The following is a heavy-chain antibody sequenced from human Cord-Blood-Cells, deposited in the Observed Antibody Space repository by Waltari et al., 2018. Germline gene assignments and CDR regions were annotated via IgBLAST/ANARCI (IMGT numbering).Heavy chain of an antibody. J-gene: IGHJ6*02. CDR3: ARDPRQFSSSWYYYYYGMDV. CDR1: GGSISSGDYY. Sequence: QVQLQESGPGLVKPSQTLSLTCTVPGGSISSGDYYWTWIRQPPGKGLEWIGYIYYSGSTYYNPSLKSRVTISVDTSKNQFSLKLSSVTAADTAVYYCARDPRQFSSSWYYYYYGMDVWGQGTTVTVSS. D-gene: IGHD6-13*01. V-gene: IGHV4-30-4*08. CDR2: IYYSGST.